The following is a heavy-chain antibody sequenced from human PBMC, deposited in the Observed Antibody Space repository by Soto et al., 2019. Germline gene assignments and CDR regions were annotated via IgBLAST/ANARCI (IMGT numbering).Heavy chain of an antibody. V-gene: IGHV3-30*18. CDR1: GFTFSSYG. CDR3: AKDYRQQLYYYYYMDV. D-gene: IGHD6-13*01. J-gene: IGHJ6*03. Sequence: GGSLRLSCAASGFTFSSYGMHWVRQAPGKGLEWVAVISYDGSNKYYADSVKGRFTISRDNSKNTLYLQMNSLRAEDTAVYYCAKDYRQQLYYYYYMDVWGKGTTVTVSS. CDR2: ISYDGSNK.